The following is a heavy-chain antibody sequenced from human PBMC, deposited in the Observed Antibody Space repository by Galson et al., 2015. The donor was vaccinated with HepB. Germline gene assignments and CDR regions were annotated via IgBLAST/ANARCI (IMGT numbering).Heavy chain of an antibody. CDR1: GSTFTTYG. Sequence: SVKVSCKASGSTFTTYGISWVRQAPGQGLEWMGWISAYNGNTNYAQKFQDRVTMTTDTPMSTAYMELRSLRSDDTAVYYCARDWLAARPGWFDPWGQGTLVTVSS. D-gene: IGHD6-6*01. CDR2: ISAYNGNT. CDR3: ARDWLAARPGWFDP. V-gene: IGHV1-18*01. J-gene: IGHJ5*02.